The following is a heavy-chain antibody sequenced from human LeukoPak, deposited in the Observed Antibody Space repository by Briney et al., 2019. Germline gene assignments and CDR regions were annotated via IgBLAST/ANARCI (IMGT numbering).Heavy chain of an antibody. CDR1: GYTFTGYY. J-gene: IGHJ3*02. D-gene: IGHD3-22*01. Sequence: ASVKVSCKASGYTFTGYYMHWVRQAPGQGLEWMGWINPNSGGTNYAQKFQGRVTMTRDTSISTAYMELSRLRSDDTAVYYCARFPPPSYYYDSSGYYDVGAFDIWGQGTMVTVSS. V-gene: IGHV1-2*02. CDR3: ARFPPPSYYYDSSGYYDVGAFDI. CDR2: INPNSGGT.